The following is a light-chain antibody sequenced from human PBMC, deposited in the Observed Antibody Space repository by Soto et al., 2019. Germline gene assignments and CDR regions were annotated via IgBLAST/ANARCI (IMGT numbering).Light chain of an antibody. V-gene: IGLV2-23*01. CDR3: CSYAVSSVV. Sequence: QSVLTQPASVSGSPGQSITISCTGTSIDVGSYNLVSWYQQHPGKAPKLMIYEGSKRPSGVSNRFSGSKSGNTASLTISGLQAEDEADYYCCSYAVSSVVFGGGTKVTVL. CDR1: SIDVGSYNL. J-gene: IGLJ2*01. CDR2: EGS.